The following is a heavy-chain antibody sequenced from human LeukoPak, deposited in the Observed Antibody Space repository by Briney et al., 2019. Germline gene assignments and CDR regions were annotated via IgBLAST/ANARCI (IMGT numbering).Heavy chain of an antibody. CDR3: AKHLTGTKAFDY. J-gene: IGHJ4*02. D-gene: IGHD1/OR15-1a*01. V-gene: IGHV3-23*01. CDR2: ISDSGDST. CDR1: GFTFSSYA. Sequence: PGGSLRLSCAASGFTFSSYAMSWVRQTPGKGLEWVSTISDSGDSTNYADSVKGWFTISRDNSKNTLYLQMNSLRAEDTALYYCAKHLTGTKAFDYWGQGTLVTVSS.